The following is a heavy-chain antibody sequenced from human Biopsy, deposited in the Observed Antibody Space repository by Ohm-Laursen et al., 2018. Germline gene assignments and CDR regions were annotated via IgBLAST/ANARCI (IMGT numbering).Heavy chain of an antibody. CDR1: GVTFSNYG. CDR2: NIPILGTG. J-gene: IGHJ1*01. CDR3: ATKLTGYFHH. V-gene: IGHV1-69*06. D-gene: IGHD3-9*01. Sequence: SVKVSCNAPGVTFSNYGVNWVRQAPGQGLEWLGGNIPILGTGNYAQKFQDRVTVAEDTSTSTATMELRSLRSDDTAVYYCATKLTGYFHHWGQGTLVIVSS.